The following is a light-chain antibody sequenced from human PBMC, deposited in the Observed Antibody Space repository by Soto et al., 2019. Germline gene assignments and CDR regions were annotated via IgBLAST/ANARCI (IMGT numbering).Light chain of an antibody. J-gene: IGLJ2*01. Sequence: QSALTQPASVSGSPGQSITISCTGISSDVDGYNYVSWYQQHPGKAPKLMIYDVSNRPSGVSNRFSGSKSGNTASLTISGLQAEDEADYYCSSYTSSSTRVFGGGTQLTVL. CDR3: SSYTSSSTRV. CDR2: DVS. V-gene: IGLV2-14*01. CDR1: SSDVDGYNY.